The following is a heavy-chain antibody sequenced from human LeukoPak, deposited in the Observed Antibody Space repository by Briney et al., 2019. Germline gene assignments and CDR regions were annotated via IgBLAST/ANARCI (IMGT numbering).Heavy chain of an antibody. Sequence: GGSLRLSCAASGFTFSSYAMSWVRQAPGKGLEWVSAISGSGGSTYYADSVKGRFTISRDNSKNTLYLQMNSRRAEDTPVYYCAKDRTITKFGVVIIWRQYFQHWGQGTLVTVSS. CDR1: GFTFSSYA. CDR3: AKDRTITKFGVVIIWRQYFQH. V-gene: IGHV3-23*01. CDR2: ISGSGGST. D-gene: IGHD3-3*01. J-gene: IGHJ1*01.